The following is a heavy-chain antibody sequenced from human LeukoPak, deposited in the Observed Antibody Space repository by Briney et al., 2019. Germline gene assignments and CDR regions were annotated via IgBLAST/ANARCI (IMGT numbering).Heavy chain of an antibody. Sequence: GASVKISCKASGYTFTDHYIHWIQQAPGKGLEWMGRVDPEDGETTYAGKFQDRVTITADTSTDTAYMELRSLRSENTAVYYCATDQFNLLRGLRVYMDVWGKGATVTVSS. CDR2: VDPEDGET. V-gene: IGHV1-69-2*01. CDR3: ATDQFNLLRGLRVYMDV. D-gene: IGHD3-10*01. CDR1: GYTFTDHY. J-gene: IGHJ6*03.